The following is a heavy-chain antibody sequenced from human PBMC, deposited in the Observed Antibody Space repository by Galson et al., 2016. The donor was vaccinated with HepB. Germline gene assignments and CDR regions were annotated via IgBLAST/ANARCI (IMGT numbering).Heavy chain of an antibody. Sequence: SLRLSCAASGFTFSSYGMHWVRQAPGKGLEWVAIIWYDGTNKYYADSVKGRFTVSRDNAKNTLYLQLNSLRDDDTAVYYCARDERPSSLWFREERYFYSYGMDVWGQGTTVTVSS. V-gene: IGHV3-33*01. CDR2: IWYDGTNK. J-gene: IGHJ6*02. CDR3: ARDERPSSLWFREERYFYSYGMDV. D-gene: IGHD3-10*01. CDR1: GFTFSSYG.